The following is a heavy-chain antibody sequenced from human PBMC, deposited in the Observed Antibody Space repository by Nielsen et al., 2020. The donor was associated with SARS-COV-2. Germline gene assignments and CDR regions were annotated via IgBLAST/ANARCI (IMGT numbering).Heavy chain of an antibody. Sequence: GGSLRLSCAASGFTFSSYAMSWVRQAPGKGLEWVSYISSSGSTIYYADSVKGRFTISRDNAKNSLYLQMNSLRAEDTAVYYCASGVAAAGNDYWGQGTLVTVSS. CDR3: ASGVAAAGNDY. D-gene: IGHD6-13*01. J-gene: IGHJ4*02. V-gene: IGHV3-48*03. CDR2: ISSSGSTI. CDR1: GFTFSSYA.